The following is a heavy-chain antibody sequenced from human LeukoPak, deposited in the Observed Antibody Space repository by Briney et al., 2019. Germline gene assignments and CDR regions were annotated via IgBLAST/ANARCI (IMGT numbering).Heavy chain of an antibody. CDR3: ATSQRDGYNFPIDDY. J-gene: IGHJ4*02. Sequence: AASVKVSCKVSGYTLTELSMHWVRQAPGKGLEWMGGFDPEDGETIYAQKFQGRVTMTEDTSTDTAYMKLSSLRSEDTAVYYCATSQRDGYNFPIDDYWGQGTLVTVSS. CDR1: GYTLTELS. V-gene: IGHV1-24*01. D-gene: IGHD5-24*01. CDR2: FDPEDGET.